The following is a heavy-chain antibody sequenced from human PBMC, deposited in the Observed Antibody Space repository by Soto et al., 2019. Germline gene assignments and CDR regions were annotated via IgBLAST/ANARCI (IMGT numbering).Heavy chain of an antibody. D-gene: IGHD3-16*01. CDR1: NGSISSYY. V-gene: IGHV4-59*01. CDR2: IYYSGST. J-gene: IGHJ3*02. CDR3: ARVYEYISAILIWRYGFDI. Sequence: PPEKLSLTYTVSNGSISSYYWSWIRQPPGKGLEWIGSIYYSGSTNYSPSLESRVTLSVDKSMTQFSLRLTSVTAADTAVYYCARVYEYISAILIWRYGFDILCQCPLGT.